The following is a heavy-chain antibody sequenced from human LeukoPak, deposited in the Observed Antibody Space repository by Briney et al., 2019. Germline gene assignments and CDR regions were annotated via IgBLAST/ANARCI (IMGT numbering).Heavy chain of an antibody. CDR2: ISAYNGNT. CDR1: GYTFTSYG. V-gene: IGHV1-18*01. D-gene: IGHD3-22*01. CDR3: ARDRYYYDSSGYHNHNWFDP. J-gene: IGHJ5*02. Sequence: GASVTVSCKASGYTFTSYGISWVRQAPGQGLEWMGWISAYNGNTNYAQKLQGRVTMTTDTSTSTAYMELRSLRSDDTAVYYCARDRYYYDSSGYHNHNWFDPWGQGTLVTVSS.